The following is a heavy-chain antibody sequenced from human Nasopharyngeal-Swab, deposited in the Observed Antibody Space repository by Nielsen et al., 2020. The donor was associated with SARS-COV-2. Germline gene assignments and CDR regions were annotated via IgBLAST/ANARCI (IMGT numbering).Heavy chain of an antibody. CDR2: ISSSSTYI. D-gene: IGHD3-10*01. CDR1: GFTFSSYA. Sequence: GESLKISCAASGFTFSSYAMHWVRQAPGKGLEWVSSISSSSTYIYYADSVKGRFTISRDNAKNSLYLQMNSLRAEDTAVYYCAGAYGSGSYFAFDLWGQGTMVTVSS. CDR3: AGAYGSGSYFAFDL. V-gene: IGHV3-21*01. J-gene: IGHJ3*01.